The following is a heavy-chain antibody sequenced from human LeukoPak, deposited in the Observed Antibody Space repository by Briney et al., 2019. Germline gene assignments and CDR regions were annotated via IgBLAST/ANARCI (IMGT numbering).Heavy chain of an antibody. V-gene: IGHV4-39*07. Sequence: SETLSLTCTVSGGSISSSSYYWGWIRQPPGKGLEWIGEINHSGSTNYNPSLKSRVTISVDTSKNQFSLRLSSVTAADTAVYYCARDVRFLEWLFKGPGYMDVWGKGTTVTVSS. CDR2: INHSGST. D-gene: IGHD3-3*01. CDR1: GGSISSSSYY. CDR3: ARDVRFLEWLFKGPGYMDV. J-gene: IGHJ6*03.